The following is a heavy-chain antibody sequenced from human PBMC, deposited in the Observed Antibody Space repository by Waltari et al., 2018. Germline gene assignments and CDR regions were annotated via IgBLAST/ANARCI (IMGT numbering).Heavy chain of an antibody. J-gene: IGHJ2*01. CDR2: IFPGDSDI. CDR3: ARRVGFRPTYYYFDL. CDR1: GYSFKDYW. D-gene: IGHD1-26*01. Sequence: EVHLVQSGPEMKKSGESLRISCKGSGYSFKDYWIGWVRLVPGKGLQWIGIIFPGDSDIRYSPSFQGQVTISVDKSISTAYLQWSSLEPSDTAMYYCARRVGFRPTYYYFDLWGRGTLVTVSS. V-gene: IGHV5-51*01.